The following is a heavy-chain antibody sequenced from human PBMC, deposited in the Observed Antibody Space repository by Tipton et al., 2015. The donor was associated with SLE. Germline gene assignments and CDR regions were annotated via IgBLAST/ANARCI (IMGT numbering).Heavy chain of an antibody. D-gene: IGHD4-23*01. Sequence: TLSLTCTVSGGSIRSSRHFWGWIRQPPGKGLEWIGSIYYSGTAHYENPSLKSRVTISIDTSNNQFSLRLASVTAADTAVYYCARGGTGDGRNPFDPWGQGTLVTVSS. V-gene: IGHV4-39*07. J-gene: IGHJ5*02. CDR1: GGSIRSSRHF. CDR3: ARGGTGDGRNPFDP. CDR2: IYYSGTAH.